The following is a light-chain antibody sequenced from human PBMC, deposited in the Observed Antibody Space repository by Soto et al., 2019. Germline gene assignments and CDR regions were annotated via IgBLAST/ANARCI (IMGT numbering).Light chain of an antibody. J-gene: IGLJ2*01. CDR3: QSYDRSLSGSKV. CDR1: SSNIGAGYD. V-gene: IGLV1-40*01. CDR2: GNS. Sequence: QSVLTPPPSVSGAPGQRVTISCTGSSSNIGAGYDVHWYQQLPGTAPKLLIYGNSNRPSGVPDRFSGSKSGTSASLAITGLQAEDEADYYCQSYDRSLSGSKVCGGGTKLTVL.